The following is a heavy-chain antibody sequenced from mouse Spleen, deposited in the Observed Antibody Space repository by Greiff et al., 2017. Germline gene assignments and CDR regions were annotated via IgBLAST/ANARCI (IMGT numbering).Heavy chain of an antibody. Sequence: EVKLVESGGGLVKLGGSLKLSCTASGFTFSSYAMSWVRQTPEKRLEWVATISSGGGNTYYPDSVKGRFTISRDNAKNTLYLQMSSLKSEDTAMYCCARQCYDGYGAWFAYWGRENLVTVS. CDR1: GFTFSSYA. J-gene: IGHJ3*01. V-gene: IGHV5-9*04. CDR2: ISSGGGNT. D-gene: IGHD2-3*01. CDR3: ARQCYDGYGAWFAY.